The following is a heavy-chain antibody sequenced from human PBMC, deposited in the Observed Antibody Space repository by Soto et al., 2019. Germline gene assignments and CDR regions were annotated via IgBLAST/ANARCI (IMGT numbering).Heavy chain of an antibody. D-gene: IGHD6-19*01. CDR3: AKDLEQWLGDYYYYYGMDV. CDR2: ISGSGGST. J-gene: IGHJ6*02. CDR1: GFTFSSYA. Sequence: GGSLRLSCAASGFTFSSYAMSWVRQALGKGLEWVSAISGSGGSTYYADSVKGRFTISRDNSKNTLYLQMNSLRAEDTAVYYCAKDLEQWLGDYYYYYGMDVWGQGTTVTVSS. V-gene: IGHV3-23*01.